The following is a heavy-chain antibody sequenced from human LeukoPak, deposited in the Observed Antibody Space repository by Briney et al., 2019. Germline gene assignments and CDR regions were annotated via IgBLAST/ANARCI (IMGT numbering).Heavy chain of an antibody. D-gene: IGHD3-22*01. CDR2: INHSGST. V-gene: IGHV4-34*01. CDR3: ARVTYYYDP. J-gene: IGHJ5*02. Sequence: PSETLSLTCAVYGGSFSGYYWSWIRQPPGKGLEWIGEINHSGSTNYNPSLKSRVTISVDTSKNQFSLRLSSVTAADTAVYYCARVTYYYDPWGQGTLVTVSS. CDR1: GGSFSGYY.